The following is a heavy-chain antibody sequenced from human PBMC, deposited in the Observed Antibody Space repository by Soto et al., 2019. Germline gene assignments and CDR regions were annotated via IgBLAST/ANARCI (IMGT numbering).Heavy chain of an antibody. V-gene: IGHV1-24*01. D-gene: IGHD6-13*01. CDR3: APVPTYSSSYDY. J-gene: IGHJ4*02. Sequence: ASVKVSCKVSGYTLTELSMHWVRQAPGKGLEWMGGFDPEDGETIYAQKFQGRVTMTEDTSTDTAYMELSSLRSEDTAVYYCAPVPTYSSSYDYWGQGTLVTVSS. CDR2: FDPEDGET. CDR1: GYTLTELS.